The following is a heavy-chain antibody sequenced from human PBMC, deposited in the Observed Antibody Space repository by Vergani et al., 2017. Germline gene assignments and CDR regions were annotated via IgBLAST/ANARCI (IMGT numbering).Heavy chain of an antibody. CDR1: GFTFSSYA. CDR3: AKDHFDGVVVVAAELFSDYYYYGMDV. V-gene: IGHV3-23*01. Sequence: EVQLLESGGGLVQPGGSLRLSCAASGFTFSSYAMSWVRQAPGKGLEWVSAISGSGGSTYYADPVKGRFTISRDNANNTLYLQMNSLGAEDTAVYYCAKDHFDGVVVVAAELFSDYYYYGMDVWGQGTTVTVSS. J-gene: IGHJ6*02. D-gene: IGHD2-15*01. CDR2: ISGSGGST.